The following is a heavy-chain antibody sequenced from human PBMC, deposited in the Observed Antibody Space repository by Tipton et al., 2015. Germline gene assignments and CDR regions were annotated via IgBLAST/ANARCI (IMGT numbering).Heavy chain of an antibody. D-gene: IGHD4-23*01. CDR2: TVPIFAKA. V-gene: IGHV1-69*01. CDR3: AREGRGGNFND. CDR1: GATFSTNG. J-gene: IGHJ4*02. Sequence: QSGAEVKKPGSSIRVSCKCSGATFSTNGLSWVRQAPGQGLEWMGATVPIFAKANYAQKFQGRLIITADEGTSTVYMDLSSLRPEDTAVYYCAREGRGGNFNDWGQGTLVSVSS.